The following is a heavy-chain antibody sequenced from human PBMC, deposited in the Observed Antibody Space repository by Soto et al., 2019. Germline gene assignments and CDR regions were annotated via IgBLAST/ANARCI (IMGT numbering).Heavy chain of an antibody. J-gene: IGHJ5*02. CDR2: MNPNSGNT. D-gene: IGHD2-2*01. CDR1: GYTFTSYD. Sequence: GASVKVSCKASGYTFTSYDISWVRQATGQGLEWMGWMNPNSGNTGYAQKFQGRVTMTRNTSISTAYMELSSLRSEDTAVYYCARSPPYCISTSCYLGRWFDPWGQGTLVTVSS. CDR3: ARSPPYCISTSCYLGRWFDP. V-gene: IGHV1-8*01.